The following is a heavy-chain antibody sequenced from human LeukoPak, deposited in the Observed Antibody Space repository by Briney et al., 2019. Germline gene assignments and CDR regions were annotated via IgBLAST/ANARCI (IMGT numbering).Heavy chain of an antibody. CDR1: GYTFTSYG. J-gene: IGHJ4*02. Sequence: ASVKVSCTASGYTFTSYGISWVRQAPGQGLEWMGWISAYNGNTNYAQKLQGRVTMTTDTSTSTAYMELRSLRSDDTAVYYCARDLYYDSSGYSGPSDYWGQGTLVTVSS. V-gene: IGHV1-18*01. D-gene: IGHD3-22*01. CDR3: ARDLYYDSSGYSGPSDY. CDR2: ISAYNGNT.